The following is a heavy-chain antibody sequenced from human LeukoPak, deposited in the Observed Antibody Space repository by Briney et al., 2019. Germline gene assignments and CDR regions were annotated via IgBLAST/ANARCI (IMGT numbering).Heavy chain of an antibody. D-gene: IGHD2-15*01. V-gene: IGHV1-8*01. CDR2: MNPNSGNT. J-gene: IGHJ6*02. Sequence: GASVKVSCKASGYTFTSYDINWVRQATGQGLEWMGWMNPNSGNTGYAQKFQGRVTMTRNTSISTAYMELSSLRSEDTAVYYCARDGVGYCSGGSCYPSLVGDYYYYGMDVWGQGTTVTVSS. CDR1: GYTFTSYD. CDR3: ARDGVGYCSGGSCYPSLVGDYYYYGMDV.